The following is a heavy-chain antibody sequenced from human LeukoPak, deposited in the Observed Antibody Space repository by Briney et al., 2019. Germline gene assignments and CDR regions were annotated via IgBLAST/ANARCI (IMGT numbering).Heavy chain of an antibody. D-gene: IGHD6-19*01. V-gene: IGHV4-34*01. CDR2: INHSGST. CDR3: ASIRVAGTWYFDY. Sequence: KTSETLSLTCAVYGGSFSGYYWSWIRQPPGKGLEWIGEINHSGSTNYNPSLKSRVTISVDTSKNQFSLKLSSVTAADTAVYYCASIRVAGTWYFDYWGQGTLVTVSS. J-gene: IGHJ4*02. CDR1: GGSFSGYY.